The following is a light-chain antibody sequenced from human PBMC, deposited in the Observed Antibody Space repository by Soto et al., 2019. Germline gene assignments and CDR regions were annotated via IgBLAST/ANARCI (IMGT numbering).Light chain of an antibody. J-gene: IGKJ2*01. CDR2: GAS. V-gene: IGKV3-15*01. Sequence: EIVMTQSPATLSVSPGERATLSCRASQSVSSNLAWYQQKPGQAPTLLIYGASARATGIPARFSGSGSGTEFTLTISSLQSEDFAVYSCQQYGSSPPTFGQGTKLEIK. CDR1: QSVSSN. CDR3: QQYGSSPPT.